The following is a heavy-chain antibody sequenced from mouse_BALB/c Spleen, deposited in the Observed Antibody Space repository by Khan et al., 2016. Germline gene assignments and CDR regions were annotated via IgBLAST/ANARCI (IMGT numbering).Heavy chain of an antibody. CDR2: IDSSGST. V-gene: IGHV3-2*02. D-gene: IGHD1-1*02. J-gene: IGHJ3*01. CDR1: GYSITSDYA. Sequence: EVQLQESGPGLVKPSQSLSLTCTVTGYSITSDYAWNWIRQFPGNKLEWMGYIDSSGSTTYNPSLKSRVSITRDTSKNQIFLQLNSVTTEDTATYYCATAYYLCVYWGQGTLVTVSA. CDR3: ATAYYLCVY.